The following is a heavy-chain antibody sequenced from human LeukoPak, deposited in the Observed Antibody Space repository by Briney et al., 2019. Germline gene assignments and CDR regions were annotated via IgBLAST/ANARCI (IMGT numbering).Heavy chain of an antibody. CDR1: GFTFSSYS. Sequence: GGSLRLSCAASGFTFSSYSMNWVRQAPGKGLEWVSYISSSSSTIYYADSVKGRFTISRDNAKNSLYLQMISLRAEDTAVYYCARDRVDCGSTSCYLMYYYMDVWGKGTTVTVSS. D-gene: IGHD2-2*01. CDR3: ARDRVDCGSTSCYLMYYYMDV. V-gene: IGHV3-48*04. J-gene: IGHJ6*03. CDR2: ISSSSSTI.